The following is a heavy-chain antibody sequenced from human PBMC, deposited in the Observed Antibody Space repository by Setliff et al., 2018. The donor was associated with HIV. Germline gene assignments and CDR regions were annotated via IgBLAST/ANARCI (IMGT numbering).Heavy chain of an antibody. V-gene: IGHV4-59*08. J-gene: IGHJ5*02. CDR2: IYYSGST. D-gene: IGHD2-21*01. CDR3: ARLFIPNYFDP. Sequence: SETLSLTCTVSDASISNYHWSWIRQPPGKGLEWIGYIYYSGSTNYYPSLKSRVTISIDTSTNQFSLKLSSVTAADTAVYYCARLFIPNYFDPWGQGTLVTVSS. CDR1: DASISNYH.